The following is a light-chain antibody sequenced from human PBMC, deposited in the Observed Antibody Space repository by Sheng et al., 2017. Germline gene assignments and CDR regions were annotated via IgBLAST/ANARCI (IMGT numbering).Light chain of an antibody. CDR3: LLTYTSVRV. Sequence: QAVVTQEPSLTVSPGGTVTLTCGSSTGAVTSGHYPYWFQQKPGQAPRTLIYNINNKHSWTPARFSGSLLGGKAALTLSGAQPEDEAEYYCLLTYTSVRVFRTGTKVTVL. V-gene: IGLV7-46*01. CDR1: TGAVTSGHY. CDR2: NIN. J-gene: IGLJ1*01.